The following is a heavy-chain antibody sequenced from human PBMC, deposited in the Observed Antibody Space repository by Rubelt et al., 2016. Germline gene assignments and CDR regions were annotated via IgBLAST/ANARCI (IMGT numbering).Heavy chain of an antibody. Sequence: GKKPGSSVKVSCKASGGTFSSYGISWVRQAPGQGLEWMGRIIPMLGIAHYPQKFQGRVTITADKSTSTAYMELSSLRSEDTAMYYCATSYSGSYYGAFDIWGQGTMVTVSS. CDR1: GGTFSSYG. CDR3: ATSYSGSYYGAFDI. CDR2: IIPMLGIA. D-gene: IGHD1-26*01. J-gene: IGHJ3*02. V-gene: IGHV1-69*04.